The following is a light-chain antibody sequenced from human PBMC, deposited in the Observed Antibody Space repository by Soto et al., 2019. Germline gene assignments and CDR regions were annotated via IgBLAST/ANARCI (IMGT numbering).Light chain of an antibody. CDR1: SSDVGGYNY. J-gene: IGLJ1*01. CDR3: SSYTSSSRYV. V-gene: IGLV2-14*01. Sequence: QSVLTHPASVSGSPGQSITISCPGTSSDVGGYNYVSWYQQHPGKAPKLMIYEVSNRPSGVSNRFSGSKSGNTASLTISGLQAEDEADYYCSSYTSSSRYVFGTGTKVTVL. CDR2: EVS.